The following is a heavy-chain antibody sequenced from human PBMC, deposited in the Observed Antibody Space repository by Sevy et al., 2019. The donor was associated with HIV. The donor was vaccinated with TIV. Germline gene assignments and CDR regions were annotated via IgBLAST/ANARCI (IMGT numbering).Heavy chain of an antibody. CDR3: VRGGRLPLGYCSGGSCYGYYYGMDV. V-gene: IGHV3-74*01. J-gene: IGHJ6*02. CDR1: GFTFSTYW. Sequence: GGSLRLSCGASGFTFSTYWMHWVRQAPGKGLVWVARIYRDGSSIRYADFVKGRFTISRDNAKETLYLQMVSLRAEDTAVYYFVRGGRLPLGYCSGGSCYGYYYGMDVWGQGTTVTVSS. D-gene: IGHD2-15*01. CDR2: IYRDGSSI.